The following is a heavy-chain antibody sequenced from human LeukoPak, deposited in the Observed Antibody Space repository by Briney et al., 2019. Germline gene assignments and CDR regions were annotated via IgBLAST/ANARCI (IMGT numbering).Heavy chain of an antibody. V-gene: IGHV3-23*01. CDR3: ARDGAGGITTNYMDV. Sequence: PGGSLRLSCAASGFTFSSYAMSWVRQAPGKGLEWVSAISGSGGSTYYADSVKGRFTISRDNSKNTLYLQMNSLRAEDTAVYYCARDGAGGITTNYMDVWGKGTTVTVSS. D-gene: IGHD1-14*01. CDR2: ISGSGGST. CDR1: GFTFSSYA. J-gene: IGHJ6*03.